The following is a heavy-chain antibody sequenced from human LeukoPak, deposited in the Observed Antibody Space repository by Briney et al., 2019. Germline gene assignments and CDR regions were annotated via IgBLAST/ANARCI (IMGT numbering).Heavy chain of an antibody. CDR2: ISGSGVNT. V-gene: IGHV3-23*01. J-gene: IGHJ4*02. CDR3: ARDLHWLAFDF. CDR1: GFTFSSYA. Sequence: GGSLRLSCAASGFTFSSYAMSWVRQAPGKGLEWVSVISGSGVNTYYADSVKGRFTISRDNSKNTLFLQMNSLTAEDTATYFCARDLHWLAFDFWGQGSLVTVSS. D-gene: IGHD6-19*01.